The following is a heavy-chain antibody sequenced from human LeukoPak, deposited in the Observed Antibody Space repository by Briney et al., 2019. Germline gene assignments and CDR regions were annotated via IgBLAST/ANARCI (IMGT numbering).Heavy chain of an antibody. V-gene: IGHV3-15*01. Sequence: PGGSLRLSCAASGFTFSNAWMSWVRQAPGKGLEWVGRIKSKTDGGTTDYAAPVKGRFTISRDDSKNMLYLQMNSLKTEDTAVYYCTTPSSDCSSTSCPGFYYYYMDVWGKGTTVTVSS. CDR2: IKSKTDGGTT. CDR3: TTPSSDCSSTSCPGFYYYYMDV. CDR1: GFTFSNAW. J-gene: IGHJ6*03. D-gene: IGHD2-2*01.